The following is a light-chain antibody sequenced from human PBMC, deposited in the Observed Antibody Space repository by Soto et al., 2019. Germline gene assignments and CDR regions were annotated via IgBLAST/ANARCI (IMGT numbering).Light chain of an antibody. CDR1: QSVSRN. CDR2: DAS. V-gene: IGKV3D-15*01. CDR3: QQYSDWHQVT. J-gene: IGKJ4*01. Sequence: EIGMTQSPATLPVSPGETVTLSCRASQSVSRNVAWYQQRPGQAPRLLIFDASTMATGVPARFTGRGSGTEFTLTINSLQSDDFALYYCQQYSDWHQVTFGGGTKVDIK.